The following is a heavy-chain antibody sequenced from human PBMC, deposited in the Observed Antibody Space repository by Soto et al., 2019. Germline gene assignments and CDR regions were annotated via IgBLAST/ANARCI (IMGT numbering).Heavy chain of an antibody. CDR3: ARSTMEFQH. J-gene: IGHJ1*01. V-gene: IGHV4-39*01. D-gene: IGHD2-2*01. CDR1: GASISNSAYY. Sequence: QLQLQESGPGLVKPSETLSLNCTVSGASISNSAYYWGWIRQPPGKELEWIGSIYYSGSTYYNPSLKSQVTISVDTSKNQFSLKVNSVTAADTAVYYCARSTMEFQHWGQGTLVTVSS. CDR2: IYYSGST.